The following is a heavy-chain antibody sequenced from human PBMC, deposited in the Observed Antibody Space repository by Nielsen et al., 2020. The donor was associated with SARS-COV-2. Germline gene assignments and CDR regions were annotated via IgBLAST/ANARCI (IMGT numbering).Heavy chain of an antibody. CDR2: IYPGDSDT. CDR3: AREGQDDSGTERRGMDV. J-gene: IGHJ6*02. V-gene: IGHV5-51*01. Sequence: GESLKISCKASGYTFSNYWIGWVRQMPGKGLEWMGIIYPGDSDTRYSPSFQGQVTISADKSISTAYLQWSSLKASDTAIYYCAREGQDDSGTERRGMDVWGQGTTVTVSS. CDR1: GYTFSNYW. D-gene: IGHD3-10*01.